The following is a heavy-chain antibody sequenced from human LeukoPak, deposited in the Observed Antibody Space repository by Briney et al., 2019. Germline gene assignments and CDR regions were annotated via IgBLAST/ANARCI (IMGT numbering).Heavy chain of an antibody. V-gene: IGHV4-38-2*01. CDR3: ARGIAAAGTGFDY. Sequence: SETLSLTCAVSGYSISSGYYWGWIRQPPGKGLEWSGSIYHSGSAYYNPSLKSRVTISVDTSKNQFSLKLSSVTAADTAVYYCARGIAAAGTGFDYWGQGTLVTVSS. CDR1: GYSISSGYY. J-gene: IGHJ4*02. D-gene: IGHD6-13*01. CDR2: IYHSGSA.